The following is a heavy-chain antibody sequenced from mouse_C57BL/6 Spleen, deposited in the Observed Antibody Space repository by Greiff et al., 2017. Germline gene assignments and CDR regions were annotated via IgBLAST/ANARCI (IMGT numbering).Heavy chain of an antibody. CDR1: GYAFSSYW. Sequence: QVQLQQSGAELVKPGASVKISCNASGYAFSSYWLNWVKQRPGTGLERIGQSYPGNGDTNYNGKFKVKATLTADKSSSTAYMQISSQTSADSEVYFCEESNYLAWVAYWGQVTLVTVAA. CDR2: SYPGNGDT. D-gene: IGHD2-5*01. V-gene: IGHV1-80*01. CDR3: EESNYLAWVAY. J-gene: IGHJ3*01.